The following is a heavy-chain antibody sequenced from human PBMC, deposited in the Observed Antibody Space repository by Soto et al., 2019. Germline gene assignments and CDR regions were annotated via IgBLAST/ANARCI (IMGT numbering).Heavy chain of an antibody. Sequence: QVQLVQSGAEVKKPGASVKVSCKASGYTFTSYDINWVRQATGQGLEWMGWMNPNSGNTGYAQKFQRRVTMTRNTSISTAYMELSSLRSEDTAVYYCARLPDGYYHYGMDVWGQGTTVTVSS. V-gene: IGHV1-8*01. CDR2: MNPNSGNT. CDR3: ARLPDGYYHYGMDV. CDR1: GYTFTSYD. J-gene: IGHJ6*02.